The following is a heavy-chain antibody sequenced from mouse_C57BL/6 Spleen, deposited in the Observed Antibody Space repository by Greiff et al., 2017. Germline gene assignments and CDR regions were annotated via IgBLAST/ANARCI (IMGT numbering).Heavy chain of an antibody. CDR3: AREGLRPYWYFDV. J-gene: IGHJ1*03. CDR2: ISSGSSTI. CDR1: GFTFSDYG. D-gene: IGHD2-4*01. V-gene: IGHV5-17*01. Sequence: EVQVVESGGGLVKPGGSLKLSCAASGFTFSDYGMHWVRQAPEKGLEWVAYISSGSSTIYYADTVKGRFTISRDNAKNTLFLQMTSLRSEDTAMYYCAREGLRPYWYFDVWGTGTTVTVSS.